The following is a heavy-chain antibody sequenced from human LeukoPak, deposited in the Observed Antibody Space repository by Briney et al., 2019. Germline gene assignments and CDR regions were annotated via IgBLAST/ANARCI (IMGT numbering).Heavy chain of an antibody. V-gene: IGHV1-2*02. D-gene: IGHD6-19*01. Sequence: ASVKDSCKASGYTFTGYYMHWVRQAPGQGLEWMGWINPNSGGTNYAQKCQGRDTMTRDTSISTAYMELSRLRSDDTAVYYCARNERYSSGWYPSGYYYMDVWGKGTTVTVSS. CDR3: ARNERYSSGWYPSGYYYMDV. CDR1: GYTFTGYY. J-gene: IGHJ6*03. CDR2: INPNSGGT.